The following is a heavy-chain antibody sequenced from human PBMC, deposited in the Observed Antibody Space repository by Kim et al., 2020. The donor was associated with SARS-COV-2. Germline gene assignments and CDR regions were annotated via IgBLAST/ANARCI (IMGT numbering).Heavy chain of an antibody. V-gene: IGHV4-39*01. Sequence: YHRTLNKRFTISVETAKNQFSLKLSSVTAADTAVYYCATPTSGYDGNFDYWGQGTLVTVSS. D-gene: IGHD5-12*01. J-gene: IGHJ4*02. CDR3: ATPTSGYDGNFDY.